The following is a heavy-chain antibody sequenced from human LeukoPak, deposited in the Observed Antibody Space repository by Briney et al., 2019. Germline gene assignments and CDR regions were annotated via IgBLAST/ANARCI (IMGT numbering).Heavy chain of an antibody. V-gene: IGHV4-31*01. D-gene: IGHD3-22*01. CDR1: GGSISSGGYY. Sequence: SQTLSLTCTVSGGSISSGGYYWSWIRQHPGKGLEWTGYNYYSGSTYYNPSLTSPVTISVNTSKNQFSLKLSSVTAADTAVYYCARWGRYCHSSGPLGPLDYWGQGTLVTVSS. J-gene: IGHJ4*02. CDR2: NYYSGST. CDR3: ARWGRYCHSSGPLGPLDY.